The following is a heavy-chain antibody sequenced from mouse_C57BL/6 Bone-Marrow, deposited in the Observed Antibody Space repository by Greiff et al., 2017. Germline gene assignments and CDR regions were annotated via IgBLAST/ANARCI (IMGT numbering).Heavy chain of an antibody. D-gene: IGHD1-1*01. CDR3: ARDRDYGSSYGFDY. V-gene: IGHV5-4*01. CDR2: ISDGGSYT. J-gene: IGHJ2*01. CDR1: GFTFSSYA. Sequence: EVMLVESGGGLVKPGGSLKLSCAASGFTFSSYAMSWVRQTPEKRLEWVATISDGGSYTYYPDNVKGRFTISRDNAKNNLYLQMSHLKSEDTAMYYCARDRDYGSSYGFDYWGQGTTLTVSS.